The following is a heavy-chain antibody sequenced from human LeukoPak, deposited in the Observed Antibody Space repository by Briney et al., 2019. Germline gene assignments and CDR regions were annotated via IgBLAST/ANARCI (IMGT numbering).Heavy chain of an antibody. CDR1: GFTFSSYG. CDR3: ARDVIGDYGDPVDY. D-gene: IGHD4-17*01. Sequence: GGSLRLSCAASGFTFSSYGMHWVRQAPGKGLEWVAVISYDGSNKYYADSVKGRFTISRDNSKNTLYLQMNSLRAEDTAVYYCARDVIGDYGDPVDYWGQGTLVAVSS. V-gene: IGHV3-30*03. CDR2: ISYDGSNK. J-gene: IGHJ4*02.